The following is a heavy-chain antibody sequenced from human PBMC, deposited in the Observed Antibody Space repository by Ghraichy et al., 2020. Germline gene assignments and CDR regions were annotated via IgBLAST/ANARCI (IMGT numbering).Heavy chain of an antibody. CDR3: ATGASSGWRYAFDI. CDR1: GFTFSRND. J-gene: IGHJ3*02. CDR2: IGTLHDT. Sequence: GGSLRLSCAASGFTFSRNDMHWVRQATGKGLEWVSAIGTLHDTFYPDSVKGRFTISRDNAKNSLYLQMNSLRAEDSAMYYCATGASSGWRYAFDIWGHGTMIIVSS. D-gene: IGHD6-19*01. V-gene: IGHV3-13*01.